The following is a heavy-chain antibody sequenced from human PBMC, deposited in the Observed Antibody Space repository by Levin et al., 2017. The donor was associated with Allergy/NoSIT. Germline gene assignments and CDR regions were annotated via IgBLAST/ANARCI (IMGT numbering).Heavy chain of an antibody. CDR2: INQYGGEK. V-gene: IGHV3-7*01. J-gene: IGHJ3*01. CDR1: GFTFTNFW. D-gene: IGHD3-22*01. CDR3: ARDRTYFDASGDRRKDAFDV. Sequence: ETLSLTCEFSGFTFTNFWMNWIRQSPGKGPEWVATINQYGGEKYYLDSVKGRFTISRDYGKNFLYLQMNSLRVEDTAVYYCARDRTYFDASGDRRKDAFDVWGQGALVTV.